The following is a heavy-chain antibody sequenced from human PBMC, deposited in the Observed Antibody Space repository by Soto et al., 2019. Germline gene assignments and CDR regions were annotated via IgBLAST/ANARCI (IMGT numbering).Heavy chain of an antibody. CDR3: ARGAASYVYFFHY. D-gene: IGHD3-10*01. J-gene: IGHJ4*02. CDR1: GGSISTYY. Sequence: SETLSLTCTVSGGSISTYYRTWIRQPPGKGLEWIGYINYRGNTNYNPSLKIRLTISLDTSKNHFSPKLNSVTAAYTDVFYCARGAASYVYFFHYWRPGTLVIVSS. V-gene: IGHV4-59*01. CDR2: INYRGNT.